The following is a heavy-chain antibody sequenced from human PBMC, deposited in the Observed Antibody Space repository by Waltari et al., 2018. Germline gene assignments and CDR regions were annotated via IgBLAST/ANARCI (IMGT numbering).Heavy chain of an antibody. CDR3: ARRSPYSSFDY. Sequence: QVQLVQSGAEVKKPGASVKVSCKASGYSFDSYGISWVRQAPGQGLEWMGWFHPDNGDGNYAQKFQGRVTMTTDSSTSTAHMELRSLGSDDTAVYYCARRSPYSSFDYWGQGTLVTVSS. J-gene: IGHJ4*02. D-gene: IGHD3-22*01. V-gene: IGHV1-18*01. CDR2: FHPDNGDG. CDR1: GYSFDSYG.